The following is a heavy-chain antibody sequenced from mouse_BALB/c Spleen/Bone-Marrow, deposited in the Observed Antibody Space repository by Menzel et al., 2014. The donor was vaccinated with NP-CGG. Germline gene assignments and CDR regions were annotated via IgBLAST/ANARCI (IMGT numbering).Heavy chain of an antibody. CDR2: IWAGGST. V-gene: IGHV2-9*02. D-gene: IGHD1-1*01. Sequence: VQLQESGPGLVAPSQSLSITCTVSGFSLTNYGVHWVRQPPGKGLEWLGLIWAGGSTNYNSALMSRLSISKDNSKSQVFLKMNRLQTDDTAMYYCARKDYGSRGGYFDVWGAGTTVTVSS. CDR1: GFSLTNYG. CDR3: ARKDYGSRGGYFDV. J-gene: IGHJ1*01.